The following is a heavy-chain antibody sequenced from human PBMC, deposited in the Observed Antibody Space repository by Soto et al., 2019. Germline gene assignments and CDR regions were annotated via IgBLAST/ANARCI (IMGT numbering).Heavy chain of an antibody. D-gene: IGHD3-10*01. CDR2: IYWDDDK. J-gene: IGHJ4*02. V-gene: IGHV2-5*02. CDR1: GFSLSTSGVG. Sequence: QITLKESGPTLVKPTQTLTLTCTFSGFSLSTSGVGVGWIRQPPGKALEWLALIYWDDDKRYSPSLRSRLTISNDTSKNQVVPTMTNMDPVDTATSFCAHHPYSGSWPYSFDYWGQGTLVTVSS. CDR3: AHHPYSGSWPYSFDY.